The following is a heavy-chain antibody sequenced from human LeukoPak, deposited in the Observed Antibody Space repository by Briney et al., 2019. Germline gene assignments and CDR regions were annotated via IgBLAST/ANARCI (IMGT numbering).Heavy chain of an antibody. J-gene: IGHJ3*02. Sequence: SETLSLTCTLSGGSISSFHWSWIRQPPGKGLEWIGHVDDSGSPNRNPSLKSRVTISVATSKSQISLKLKSVTAADTAVYYCARDIAKASGSYAFDIWGQGTMVTVSS. CDR3: ARDIAKASGSYAFDI. CDR1: GGSISSFH. D-gene: IGHD3-10*01. CDR2: VDDSGSP. V-gene: IGHV4-59*01.